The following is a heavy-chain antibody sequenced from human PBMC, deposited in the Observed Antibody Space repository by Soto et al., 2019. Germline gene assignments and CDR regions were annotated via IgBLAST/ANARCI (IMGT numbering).Heavy chain of an antibody. Sequence: SVKVSCKASGGTFSSYAISWVRQAPGQGLEWMGGIIPIFGTANYAQKFQGRVTMTTDTSTSTAYMEPRSLRSDDTAVYYCARAEYYYYGMDVWGQGTTVTVSS. CDR1: GGTFSSYA. V-gene: IGHV1-69*05. J-gene: IGHJ6*02. CDR2: IIPIFGTA. CDR3: ARAEYYYYGMDV.